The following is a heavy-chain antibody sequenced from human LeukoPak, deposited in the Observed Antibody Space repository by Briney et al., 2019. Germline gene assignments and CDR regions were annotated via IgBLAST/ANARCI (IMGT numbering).Heavy chain of an antibody. Sequence: GGSLRLSCAASGFTFSSYVMSWVRQAPGKGLEWVAAISGSGGSTYYADSVKGRFTISRDNSKNTLYLQMNSLRAEDTAVYYCAKDLDNVYYDSSGIFDYWGQGTLVTVSS. CDR1: GFTFSSYV. D-gene: IGHD3-22*01. CDR3: AKDLDNVYYDSSGIFDY. J-gene: IGHJ4*02. CDR2: ISGSGGST. V-gene: IGHV3-23*01.